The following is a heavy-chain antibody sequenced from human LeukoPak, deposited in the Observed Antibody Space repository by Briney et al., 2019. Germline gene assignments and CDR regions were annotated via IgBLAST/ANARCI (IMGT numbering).Heavy chain of an antibody. CDR1: GYTFTSYG. V-gene: IGHV1-18*01. CDR2: ISAYNGNT. Sequence: VASVKVSCKASGYTFTSYGISWVRQAPGQGLEWMGWISAYNGNTNYAQKLQGRVTMTTDTSTSTAYMELRSLRSDDTAVYYCAREIDYGDYTGFDYWGQGTLVTVSS. J-gene: IGHJ4*02. D-gene: IGHD4-17*01. CDR3: AREIDYGDYTGFDY.